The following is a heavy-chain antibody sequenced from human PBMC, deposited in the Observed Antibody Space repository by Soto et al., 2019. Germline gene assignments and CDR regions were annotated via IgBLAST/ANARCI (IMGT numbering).Heavy chain of an antibody. CDR2: ISPNSGGT. D-gene: IGHD6-19*01. CDR1: GYTFTGYY. Sequence: ASVKVSCKASGYTFTGYYMHWVRQAPGQGLEWMGWISPNSGGTNYAQKFQGRVTMTRDTSISTAYMELSRLRSDNTAVYYCARCVFPAVAGRTYYGMDVWGQGTTVTVSS. CDR3: ARCVFPAVAGRTYYGMDV. V-gene: IGHV1-2*02. J-gene: IGHJ6*02.